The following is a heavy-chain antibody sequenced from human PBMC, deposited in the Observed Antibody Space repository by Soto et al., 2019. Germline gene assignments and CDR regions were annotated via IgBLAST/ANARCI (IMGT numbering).Heavy chain of an antibody. Sequence: QVQLVQSGAEVKNPGASVKVSCKASGYRFTSYGIGWVRQAPGQGLEWMGWINAYNGNTNYAQNLQGRVTLTTDTXXITAYRGLRGRRPTVTGVFYCAVVDIAVAPSPPDPRGPGTTVTVYS. D-gene: IGHD2-2*03. CDR3: AVVDIAVAPSPPDP. V-gene: IGHV1-18*01. CDR1: GYRFTSYG. CDR2: INAYNGNT. J-gene: IGHJ6*02.